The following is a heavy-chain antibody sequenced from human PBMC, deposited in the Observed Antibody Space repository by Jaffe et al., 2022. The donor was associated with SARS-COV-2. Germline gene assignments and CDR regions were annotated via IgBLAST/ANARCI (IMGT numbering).Heavy chain of an antibody. Sequence: EVQLVQSGAEVKKPGESLKISCKGSGYSFTSYWIGWVRQMPGKGLEWMGIIYPGDSDTRYSPSFQGQVTISADKSISTAYLQWSSLKASDTAMYYCARLRRTAAAATYFYFDYWGQGTLVTVSS. CDR3: ARLRRTAAAATYFYFDY. CDR1: GYSFTSYW. D-gene: IGHD6-13*01. V-gene: IGHV5-51*01. J-gene: IGHJ4*02. CDR2: IYPGDSDT.